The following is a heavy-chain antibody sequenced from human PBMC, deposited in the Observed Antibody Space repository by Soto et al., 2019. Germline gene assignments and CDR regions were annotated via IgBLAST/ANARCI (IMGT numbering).Heavy chain of an antibody. Sequence: PSETLSLTCAVSGGSISSSNWWSWVRQPPGKGLEWIGEIYHSGSTNYNPSLRSRVTISVDKSKNQFSLKLSSVTAADTAVYYCARDGGLMVYDISAYYYGMDVWGQGTTVTVSS. J-gene: IGHJ6*02. D-gene: IGHD2-8*01. CDR3: ARDGGLMVYDISAYYYGMDV. V-gene: IGHV4-4*02. CDR1: GGSISSSNW. CDR2: IYHSGST.